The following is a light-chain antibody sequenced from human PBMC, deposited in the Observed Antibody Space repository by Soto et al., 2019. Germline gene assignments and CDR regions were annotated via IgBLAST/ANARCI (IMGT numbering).Light chain of an antibody. V-gene: IGKV3-15*01. Sequence: EIVMTQSPAALSVSPGERATLSCRTSQSVSSNLAWYQQKPGQAPRLLIHGASTRATGIPARFTGGGSGTEFTLTISSLQSEDFAVYYCQPYDNLPPFTFGPGTKVDIK. CDR3: QPYDNLPPFT. CDR2: GAS. J-gene: IGKJ3*01. CDR1: QSVSSN.